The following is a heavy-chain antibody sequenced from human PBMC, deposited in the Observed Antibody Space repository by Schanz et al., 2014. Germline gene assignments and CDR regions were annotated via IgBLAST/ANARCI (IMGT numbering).Heavy chain of an antibody. J-gene: IGHJ6*03. CDR3: ARVDSGYDAQVYDYYYYMDV. D-gene: IGHD5-12*01. V-gene: IGHV3-48*01. Sequence: EVQLVESGGGLVRPGGSLRLSCTTSGLIFSTYTLNWVRQAPGKGLEWISYISFSGNTIYYADSVKGRFTISRDNAKNSVFLQMNRLRTEDTAVYYCARVDSGYDAQVYDYYYYMDVWGKGTTVTVSS. CDR1: GLIFSTYT. CDR2: ISFSGNTI.